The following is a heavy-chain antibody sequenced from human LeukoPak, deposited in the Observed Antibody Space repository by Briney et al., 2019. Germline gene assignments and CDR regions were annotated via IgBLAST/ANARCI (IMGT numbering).Heavy chain of an antibody. CDR2: VYPGDSNT. Sequence: GESLKISCKGSGYSFTTYWIGWVRQMPGKGLECMGIVYPGDSNTRYSPSFQGQVTISADKSINTAYLQWSSLKASDTAMYYCAIRISNSWYYWGQGTLVTVSS. CDR3: AIRISNSWYY. CDR1: GYSFTTYW. V-gene: IGHV5-51*01. J-gene: IGHJ4*02. D-gene: IGHD6-19*01.